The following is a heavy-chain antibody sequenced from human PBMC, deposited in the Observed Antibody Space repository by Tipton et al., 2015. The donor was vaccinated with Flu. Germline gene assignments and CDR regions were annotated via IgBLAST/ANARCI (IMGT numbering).Heavy chain of an antibody. CDR3: ARGYRGQQPKRCYYYMDV. J-gene: IGHJ6*03. D-gene: IGHD1-26*01. CDR2: IYYSGSS. V-gene: IGHV4-59*12. Sequence: TLSLTCTVSGGSISSYYWSWIRQPPGKGLEWIGYIYYSGSSNYNPSLKSRVTISVDTSKNQFSLKFSSVTAADTAVYYCARGYRGQQPKRCYYYMDVWGKGTTVTVSS. CDR1: GGSISSYY.